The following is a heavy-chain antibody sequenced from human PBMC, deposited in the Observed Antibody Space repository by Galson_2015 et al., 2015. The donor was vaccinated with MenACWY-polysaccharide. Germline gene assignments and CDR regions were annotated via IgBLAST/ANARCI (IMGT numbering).Heavy chain of an antibody. V-gene: IGHV3-53*01. CDR1: GFTVSANY. D-gene: IGHD1-26*01. CDR2: IYVGGSR. CDR3: ARGASQVGGLASGSFDI. Sequence: SLRLSCAASGFTVSANYMSWVRQAPGRGLEWVSIIYVGGSRHYADSVKGRFTISEDNSENTLYLQMNSLRAEDTAVYYCARGASQVGGLASGSFDIWGPGTRVTVSS. J-gene: IGHJ3*02.